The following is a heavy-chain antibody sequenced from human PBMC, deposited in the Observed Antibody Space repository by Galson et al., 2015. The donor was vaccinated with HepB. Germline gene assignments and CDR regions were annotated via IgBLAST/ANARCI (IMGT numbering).Heavy chain of an antibody. V-gene: IGHV3-53*01. CDR2: IYSGGNT. CDR1: GFTVSSNY. Sequence: SLRLSCAASGFTVSSNYMSWVRLAPGRGLECVSVIYSGGNTDYADSVRGRFIISRDNSKNTLYLQMNSLRVEDTAVYYCARGYSRSWYSGLGFWGQGTLVTVSS. CDR3: ARGYSRSWYSGLGF. J-gene: IGHJ4*02. D-gene: IGHD6-13*01.